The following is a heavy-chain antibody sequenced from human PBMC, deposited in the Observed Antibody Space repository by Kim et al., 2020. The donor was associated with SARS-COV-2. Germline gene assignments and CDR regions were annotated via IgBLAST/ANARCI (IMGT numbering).Heavy chain of an antibody. D-gene: IGHD1-26*01. J-gene: IGHJ3*02. CDR2: ISWNSGSI. Sequence: GGSLRLSCAASGFTFDDYAMHWVRQAPGKGLEWVSGISWNSGSIGYADSVKGRFTISRDNAKNSLYLQMNSLRAEDMALYYCAKVKPRELVSSAFDIWG. V-gene: IGHV3-9*03. CDR1: GFTFDDYA. CDR3: AKVKPRELVSSAFDI.